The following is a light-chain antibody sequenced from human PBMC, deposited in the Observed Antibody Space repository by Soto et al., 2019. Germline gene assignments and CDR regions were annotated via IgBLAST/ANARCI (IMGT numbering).Light chain of an antibody. Sequence: QSALTQPASVSGSPGQSITISCTGTSSDVGGYNYVSWYQQHPGKAPKLMIYEVSNRPSGVSNRFSGSKSGNTASLTISGLQAEDEADYYCSPYTSGSTHWVFGGGTKLTVL. J-gene: IGLJ3*02. CDR2: EVS. V-gene: IGLV2-14*01. CDR1: SSDVGGYNY. CDR3: SPYTSGSTHWV.